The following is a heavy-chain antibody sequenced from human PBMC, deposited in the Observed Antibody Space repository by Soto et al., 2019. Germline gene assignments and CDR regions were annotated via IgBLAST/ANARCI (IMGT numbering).Heavy chain of an antibody. J-gene: IGHJ4*02. CDR2: TSAYNGNT. D-gene: IGHD6-19*01. V-gene: IGHV1-18*04. CDR1: GYTFTSYG. CDR3: ARVGSDSSGWYVFDY. Sequence: EASVKVSCKASGYTFTSYGISWVRQAPGQGLEWMGWTSAYNGNTNYAQKLQGRVTMTTDTSTSTAYMELRRLRSDDTAVYYCARVGSDSSGWYVFDYWGQATLVTVSS.